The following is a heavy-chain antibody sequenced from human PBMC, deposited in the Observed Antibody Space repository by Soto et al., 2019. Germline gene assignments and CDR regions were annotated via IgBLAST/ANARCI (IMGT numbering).Heavy chain of an antibody. J-gene: IGHJ4*02. D-gene: IGHD3-22*01. CDR3: ARGHFYDSSGSSLYYFDY. Sequence: QVQLVQSGPEVKKPGASVRVSCKASGYTFSNTAVTWVRQAPGQGLEWLGWISAYNGYTIYAQNLQGRLTMTTDTSTSNAYMDLRSLKSDDTAVYYCARGHFYDSSGSSLYYFDYWGQGTLVSVSS. CDR2: ISAYNGYT. V-gene: IGHV1-18*01. CDR1: GYTFSNTA.